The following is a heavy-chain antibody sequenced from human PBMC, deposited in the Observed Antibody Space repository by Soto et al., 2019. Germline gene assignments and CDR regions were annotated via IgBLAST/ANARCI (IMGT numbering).Heavy chain of an antibody. D-gene: IGHD5-12*01. J-gene: IGHJ4*02. CDR1: GGSMGSYY. Sequence: SETLSLTCTVSGGSMGSYYWSWIRQPPGKGLEWIGFASYSGGTKYTPSLKSRVTISIDTSKNQLSLKLSSVTPADTAVYYCARGGLSSPYYFDYWGQGTPVTVSS. V-gene: IGHV4-59*01. CDR3: ARGGLSSPYYFDY. CDR2: ASYSGGT.